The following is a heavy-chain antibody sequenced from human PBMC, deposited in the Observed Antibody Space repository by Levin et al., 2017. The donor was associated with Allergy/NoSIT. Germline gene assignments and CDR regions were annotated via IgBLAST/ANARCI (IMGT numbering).Heavy chain of an antibody. J-gene: IGHJ4*02. V-gene: IGHV1-69*13. CDR2: IIPIFGTA. CDR3: ARARHRRAYDSSGD. CDR1: GGTFSSYA. Sequence: ASVKVSCKASGGTFSSYAISWVRQAPGQGLEWMGGIIPIFGTANYAQKFQGRVTITADESTSTAYMELSSLRSEDTAVYYCARARHRRAYDSSGDWGQGTLVTVSS. D-gene: IGHD3-22*01.